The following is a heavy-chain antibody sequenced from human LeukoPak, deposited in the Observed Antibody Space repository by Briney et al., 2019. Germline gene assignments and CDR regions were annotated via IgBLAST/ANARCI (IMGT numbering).Heavy chain of an antibody. CDR1: GFTFSSHS. D-gene: IGHD6-19*01. V-gene: IGHV3-21*01. Sequence: GSLRLSCAASGFTFSSHSMNWVRQTPGKGLEWVSSISSSSSYIYYADSVKGRFTISRDNAKNSLYLQMNSLRAEDTAVYYCARDRPYSSGWYYDYWGQGTLVTVSS. CDR3: ARDRPYSSGWYYDY. J-gene: IGHJ4*02. CDR2: ISSSSSYI.